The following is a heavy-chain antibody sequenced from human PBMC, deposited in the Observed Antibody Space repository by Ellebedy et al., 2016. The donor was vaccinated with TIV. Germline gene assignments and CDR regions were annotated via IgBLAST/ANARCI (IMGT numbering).Heavy chain of an antibody. D-gene: IGHD2-8*01. CDR2: ISYDGSNK. V-gene: IGHV3-30-3*01. J-gene: IGHJ3*02. CDR3: TKELMHAIHGFDI. CDR1: GFTFSSYA. Sequence: GESLKISCADSGFTFSSYAMHWVRQAPGKGLEWVALISYDGSNKYYADSVKGRFTISRDNSKNTLSLEMNSLRAEDTATYYCTKELMHAIHGFDIWGQGTMVTVSS.